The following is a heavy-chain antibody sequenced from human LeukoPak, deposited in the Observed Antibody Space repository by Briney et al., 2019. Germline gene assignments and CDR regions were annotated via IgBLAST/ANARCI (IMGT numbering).Heavy chain of an antibody. V-gene: IGHV3-53*04. J-gene: IGHJ4*02. D-gene: IGHD7-27*01. CDR1: GFTVSTNY. CDR2: IYSNGNT. Sequence: GGSLRLSCAASGFTVSTNYMSWVRQAPGKGLEWVSLIYSNGNTYYADSVKGRFTISRHNSKNTLYLQMNSLEPDDTAIYYCAGVNWAAFDTWGQGTLVTVSS. CDR3: AGVNWAAFDT.